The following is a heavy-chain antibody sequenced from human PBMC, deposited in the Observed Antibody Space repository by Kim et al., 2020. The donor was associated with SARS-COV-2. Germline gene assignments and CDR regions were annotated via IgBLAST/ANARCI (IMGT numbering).Heavy chain of an antibody. J-gene: IGHJ4*02. V-gene: IGHV3-30*02. Sequence: YYADSVKGRFTISRDNSKNTLDLQMNSLRAEDTAVYYCAKLQWFGELMDYWGQGTLVTVSS. CDR3: AKLQWFGELMDY. D-gene: IGHD3-10*01.